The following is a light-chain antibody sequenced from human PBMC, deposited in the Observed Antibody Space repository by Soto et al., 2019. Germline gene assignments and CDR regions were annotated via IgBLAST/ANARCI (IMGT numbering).Light chain of an antibody. J-gene: IGLJ2*01. CDR3: QSYDSSLSGCVV. Sequence: QSVLTQPPSVSGAPGQRVTISCTGSSSIIGAGYDVHWYQQLPGTAPKLLIYGNSNRPSGVPDRFSGSKSGTSASLAITGLQAEDEADYYCQSYDSSLSGCVVFGGGTKLTVL. V-gene: IGLV1-40*01. CDR2: GNS. CDR1: SSIIGAGYD.